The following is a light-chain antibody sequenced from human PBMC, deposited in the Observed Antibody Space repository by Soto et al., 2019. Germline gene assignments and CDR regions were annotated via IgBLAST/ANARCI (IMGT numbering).Light chain of an antibody. J-gene: IGKJ1*01. CDR1: QDISAW. V-gene: IGKV1-5*03. CDR3: QQYSAFPWT. Sequence: DIQMTQAPSTLSASVGDIVTITCRASQDISAWLAWYQQKPGKPPKLVIYKATALETGVPSRFSGSGSGTEFTLTISSLQPDDFTTYYCQQYSAFPWTLVQGTKVDI. CDR2: KAT.